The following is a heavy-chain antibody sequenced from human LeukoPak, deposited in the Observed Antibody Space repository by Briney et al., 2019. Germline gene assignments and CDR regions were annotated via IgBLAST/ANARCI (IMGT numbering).Heavy chain of an antibody. CDR3: ALRGWELLPFFDY. J-gene: IGHJ4*02. CDR2: INQDGTEK. Sequence: PGGSLRLSCAASGFTFGTFWMSWVRQAPGKGLDWVANINQDGTEKHYVDSVKGRFTISRDNAKKSLYLQMNSLRDEDTAVYYCALRGWELLPFFDYWGQGTLVTVSS. V-gene: IGHV3-7*01. CDR1: GFTFGTFW. D-gene: IGHD1-26*01.